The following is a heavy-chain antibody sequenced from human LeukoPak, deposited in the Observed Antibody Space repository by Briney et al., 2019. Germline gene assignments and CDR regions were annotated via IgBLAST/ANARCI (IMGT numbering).Heavy chain of an antibody. CDR3: ARSPVPIAAAGIIFFDY. CDR2: IYYSGST. CDR1: GGSISSYY. Sequence: SETLSLTCTVSGGSISSYYWSWIRQPPGKGLEWIGYIYYSGSTNYNPSLKSRVTISVDTSKNQFSLKLSSVTAADTAVYYCARSPVPIAAAGIIFFDYWGQGTLVTVSS. D-gene: IGHD6-13*01. V-gene: IGHV4-59*01. J-gene: IGHJ4*02.